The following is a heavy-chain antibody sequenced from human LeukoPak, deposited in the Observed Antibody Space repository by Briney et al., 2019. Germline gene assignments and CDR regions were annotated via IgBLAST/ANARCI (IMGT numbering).Heavy chain of an antibody. V-gene: IGHV4-31*03. J-gene: IGHJ4*02. CDR3: ARVIDYVWGSYRRPHPSYYFDY. CDR2: IYYSGST. Sequence: SQTLSLTCTVSGGSISSGGYYRSWIRQHPGKGLEWIGYIYYSGSTYYNPSLKSRVTISVDTSKNQFSLKLSSVTAADTAAYYCARVIDYVWGSYRRPHPSYYFDYWGQGTLVTVSS. D-gene: IGHD3-16*02. CDR1: GGSISSGGYY.